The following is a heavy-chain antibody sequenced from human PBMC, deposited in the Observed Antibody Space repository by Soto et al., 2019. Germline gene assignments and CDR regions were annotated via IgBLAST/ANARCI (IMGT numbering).Heavy chain of an antibody. D-gene: IGHD4-17*01. V-gene: IGHV1-18*01. J-gene: IGHJ4*02. CDR2: ISAYNGNT. CDR3: ARGRYGDY. Sequence: QAHLVQSGPEVKKPGASVKVSCKGSGYIFTSYGIAWVRQAPGQGLEWMGWISAYNGNTEYGQKFQGRVTVTRDTSTSTAYLELRSLRSDDRALYYCARGRYGDYWGQGALVTVSS. CDR1: GYIFTSYG.